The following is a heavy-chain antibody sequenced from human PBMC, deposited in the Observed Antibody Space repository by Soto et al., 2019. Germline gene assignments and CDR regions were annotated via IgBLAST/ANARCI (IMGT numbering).Heavy chain of an antibody. CDR3: VRDDRWAFDI. J-gene: IGHJ3*02. CDR2: ISVGSGSI. D-gene: IGHD3-22*01. Sequence: HWGCVRLSGAEGGFIFRSYARNCVRQAPGKGLEWVSYISVGSGSIFYADSVKGRFTISRDDAKNPLYLQMNTLRGEDTAVYYCVRDDRWAFDIWGQGTMVTVSS. CDR1: GFIFRSYA. V-gene: IGHV3-48*01.